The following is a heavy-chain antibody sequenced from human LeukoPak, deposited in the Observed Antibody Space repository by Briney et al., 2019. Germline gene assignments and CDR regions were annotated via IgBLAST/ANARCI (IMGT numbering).Heavy chain of an antibody. CDR3: ARGDASMATGFNY. Sequence: GESLKISCQTSGFTFTNYWIGWVRQMPGKGLEWMGILYPGDSDTKYSPSFRGQVTMSADKSTSTAYLQWGSLKASDTAMYFCARGDASMATGFNYWGQGTLVTVSS. D-gene: IGHD6-6*01. CDR1: GFTFTNYW. J-gene: IGHJ4*01. CDR2: LYPGDSDT. V-gene: IGHV5-51*01.